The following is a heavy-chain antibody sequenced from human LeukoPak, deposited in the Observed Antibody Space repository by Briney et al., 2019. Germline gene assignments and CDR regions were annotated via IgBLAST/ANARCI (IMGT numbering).Heavy chain of an antibody. CDR3: ARRHISSGWSFDY. V-gene: IGHV3-48*01. D-gene: IGHD6-19*01. CDR2: ISSSSSTI. CDR1: GFTFSSYS. J-gene: IGHJ4*02. Sequence: GGSLRLSCAASGFTFSSYSMNWVRQAPGKGLEWVSYISSSSSTIYYADSVKGRFTISRDNAKNSLYLQMNSLRAEDTAVYYCARRHISSGWSFDYWGQGTLVTVSS.